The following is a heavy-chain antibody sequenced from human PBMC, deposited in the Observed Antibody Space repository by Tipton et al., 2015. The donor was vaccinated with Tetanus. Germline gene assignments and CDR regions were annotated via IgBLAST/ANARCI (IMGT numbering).Heavy chain of an antibody. CDR1: GFTFSSYS. CDR2: ISASSSYI. CDR3: ARDNYDTSGNDLGFDP. Sequence: SLRLSCAASGFTFSSYSLNWVRQAPGKGLEWVSSISASSSYIYYRDSVKGRFTISRDNAKKSLYLQMNSLRAEDTAVYYCARDNYDTSGNDLGFDPWGQGTLVTVSS. D-gene: IGHD3-22*01. V-gene: IGHV3-21*01. J-gene: IGHJ5*02.